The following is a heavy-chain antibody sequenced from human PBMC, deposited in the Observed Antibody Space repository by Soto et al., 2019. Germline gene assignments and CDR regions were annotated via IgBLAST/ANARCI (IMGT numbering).Heavy chain of an antibody. CDR2: VSYDGSNI. CDR3: AKAGGAMVSYYYYGMDV. J-gene: IGHJ6*02. V-gene: IGHV3-30*18. D-gene: IGHD5-18*01. Sequence: PGGSLRLSCAASGFTFSSYAMHWVRQAPGKGLEWVIIVSYDGSNIYYADSVKGRFTVSRDNSNNTLYLQMNSLRAEDTAVYYCAKAGGAMVSYYYYGMDVWGQGTTVTVSS. CDR1: GFTFSSYA.